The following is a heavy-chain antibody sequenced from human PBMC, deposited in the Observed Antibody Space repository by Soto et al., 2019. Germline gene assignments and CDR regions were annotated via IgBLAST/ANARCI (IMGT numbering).Heavy chain of an antibody. V-gene: IGHV3-21*06. CDR3: ARESEDLTSNFDY. CDR1: GFTFTRYS. Sequence: GGSLRLSCAASGFTFTRYSMNWVRQAPGKGLEWVSSISSTTNYIYYGDSMKGRFTISRDNAKDSLYLEMNSLRAEDTAVYYCARESEDLTSNFDYWGQGTLVTVS. J-gene: IGHJ4*02. CDR2: ISSTTNYI.